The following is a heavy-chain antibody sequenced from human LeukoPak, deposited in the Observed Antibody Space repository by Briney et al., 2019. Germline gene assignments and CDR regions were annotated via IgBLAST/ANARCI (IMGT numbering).Heavy chain of an antibody. D-gene: IGHD3-10*01. V-gene: IGHV4-34*01. J-gene: IGHJ5*02. CDR1: GGSFSGYY. CDR2: INHSGST. Sequence: SETLPLTCAVYGGSFSGYYWSWIRQPPGKGLEWIGEINHSGSTNYNPSLKSRVTISVDTSKNQFSLKLSSVTAADTAVYYCARGRISYWFDPWGQGTLVTVSS. CDR3: ARGRISYWFDP.